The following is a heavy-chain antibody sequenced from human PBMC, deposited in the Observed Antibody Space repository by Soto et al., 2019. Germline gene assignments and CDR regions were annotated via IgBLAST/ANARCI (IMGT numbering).Heavy chain of an antibody. CDR1: GYTFTSYD. Sequence: ASVKVSCKASGYTFTSYDINWVRQATGQGLEWMGWMNPNSGNTGYAQKFQGRVTMTRNTSISTAYMELSSLRSEDTAVYYCARGLGGTTVTTRDDNWLDPWGQGTLVTVSS. CDR2: MNPNSGNT. J-gene: IGHJ5*02. CDR3: ARGLGGTTVTTRDDNWLDP. V-gene: IGHV1-8*01. D-gene: IGHD4-17*01.